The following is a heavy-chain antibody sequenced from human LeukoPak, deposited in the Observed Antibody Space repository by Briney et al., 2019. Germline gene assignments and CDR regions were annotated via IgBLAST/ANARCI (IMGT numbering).Heavy chain of an antibody. CDR1: GGSISSSSYY. D-gene: IGHD2-15*01. CDR2: IYYSGST. CDR3: ARAIVVVVAATPSPYNWFDP. V-gene: IGHV4-39*01. J-gene: IGHJ5*02. Sequence: PSETLSLTCTVSGGSISSSSYYWGWIRQPPGKGLEWIGSIYYSGSTYYNPSLKSRVTTSVDTSKNQFSLKLSSVTAADTAVYYCARAIVVVVAATPSPYNWFDPWGQGTLVTVSS.